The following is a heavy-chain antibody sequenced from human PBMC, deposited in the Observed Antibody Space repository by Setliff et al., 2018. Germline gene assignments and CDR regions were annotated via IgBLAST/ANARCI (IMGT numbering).Heavy chain of an antibody. CDR1: GYTFTQKW. Sequence: PGESLKISCKGSGYTFTQKWIGWVRQMPGKGLEWMGVIYPGDSDIRYSPSFQGQVTISADKSINTAYLQWSSLKASDTATYYCARHIAGYADGHYTATYSYYYMDVWGQGTTVTV. V-gene: IGHV5-51*01. J-gene: IGHJ6*03. CDR3: ARHIAGYADGHYTATYSYYYMDV. CDR2: IYPGDSDI. D-gene: IGHD4-17*01.